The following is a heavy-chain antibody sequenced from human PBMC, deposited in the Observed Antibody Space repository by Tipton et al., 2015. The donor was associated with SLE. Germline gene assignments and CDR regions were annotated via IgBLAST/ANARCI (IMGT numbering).Heavy chain of an antibody. Sequence: LRLSCTVSGGSISSYYWSWIRQPAGGGLEWIGRIYTNENTNYNPSLKSRVTMSVDTSKNHFSLKLSSVTAADTAGYYCATSPLTVWGQGTLVTVSS. CDR2: IYTNENT. CDR3: ATSPLTV. V-gene: IGHV4-4*07. CDR1: GGSISSYY. J-gene: IGHJ4*02.